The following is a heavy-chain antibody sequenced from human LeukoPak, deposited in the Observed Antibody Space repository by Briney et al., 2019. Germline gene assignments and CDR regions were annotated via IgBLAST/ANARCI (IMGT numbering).Heavy chain of an antibody. CDR1: GFTFSDYG. V-gene: IGHV3-30*03. CDR3: ARDWKRREVIAAAGTGWFDP. CDR2: ISYDGRNE. Sequence: PGGSLRLSCVASGFTFSDYGMLWVRQPPGKGLEWVAVISYDGRNEHYADSVKGRFTISRDNSKNTLYLQMNSLRAEDTAVYYCARDWKRREVIAAAGTGWFDPWGQGTLVTVSS. D-gene: IGHD6-13*01. J-gene: IGHJ5*02.